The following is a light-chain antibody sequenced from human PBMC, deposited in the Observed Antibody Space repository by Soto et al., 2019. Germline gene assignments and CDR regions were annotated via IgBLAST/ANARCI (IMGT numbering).Light chain of an antibody. CDR3: QHYGSPSWT. CDR2: GAS. Sequence: EIVLTQSPGTLSLSPGERATLSCRASQSVSSSYLACYQQKPGQAPRLLIYGASSRTTGTPDRFGGSGAATYFPLTISILAHDVFAVYYCQHYGSPSWTFGQGTKVEIK. V-gene: IGKV3-20*01. CDR1: QSVSSSY. J-gene: IGKJ1*01.